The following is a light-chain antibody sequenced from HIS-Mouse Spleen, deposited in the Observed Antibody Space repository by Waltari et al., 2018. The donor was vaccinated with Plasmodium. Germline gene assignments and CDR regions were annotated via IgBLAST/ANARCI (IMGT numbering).Light chain of an antibody. CDR3: YSTDSSGNHRV. Sequence: SYELTQPPSVSVSPGQTARITCPGDALPKTCAYWYQQKSGQAPVLVIYEDSKRPSGIPERFSGSSSGTMATLTISGAQVEDEADYYCYSTDSSGNHRVFGGGTKLTVL. V-gene: IGLV3-10*01. CDR1: ALPKTC. CDR2: EDS. J-gene: IGLJ3*02.